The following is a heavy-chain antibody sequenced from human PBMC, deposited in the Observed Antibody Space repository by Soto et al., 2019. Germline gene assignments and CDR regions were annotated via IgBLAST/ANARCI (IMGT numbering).Heavy chain of an antibody. J-gene: IGHJ3*01. D-gene: IGHD1-26*01. CDR1: GYSFTSYW. CDR3: ARPYSGGPNDPFDV. CDR2: IYPGDSHA. Sequence: PGESLKISCKGSGYSFTSYWIGWVRQMPGKDLEWMGIIYPGDSHAIYSPSFQGQVTMSADQSISTAYLQWSSLKASDTAMYYCARPYSGGPNDPFDVWGQGTMGTVSS. V-gene: IGHV5-51*01.